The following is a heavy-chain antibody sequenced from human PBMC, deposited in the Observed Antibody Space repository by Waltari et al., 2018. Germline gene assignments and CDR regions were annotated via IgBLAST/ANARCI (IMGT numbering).Heavy chain of an antibody. CDR3: TRVFPGIGIIGNFDQ. Sequence: VQSGGGVVQPGTSLRLSCVGSGFNFNEYGMHGVRQAPGKGRECVAVIWSDGSKVHYADSVQGRFVSSRDNSKKTLYLQMNSLRGEDTGLYYCTRVFPGIGIIGNFDQWGQGTQVTVSS. V-gene: IGHV3-33*01. J-gene: IGHJ4*02. CDR2: IWSDGSKV. CDR1: GFNFNEYG.